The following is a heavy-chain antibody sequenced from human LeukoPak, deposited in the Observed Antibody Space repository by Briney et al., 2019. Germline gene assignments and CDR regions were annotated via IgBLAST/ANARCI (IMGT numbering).Heavy chain of an antibody. Sequence: PSETLSLTCTVSGGPMSSGDYYWAWVRQPPGKGLEWIGSISYSGRTFYKPSLTSRVAISIDASKSQFSLRLSSVTAADTAVYYCVRETSSSAHYWGQGTLVTVSS. V-gene: IGHV4-39*07. CDR2: ISYSGRT. D-gene: IGHD6-6*01. J-gene: IGHJ4*02. CDR3: VRETSSSAHY. CDR1: GGPMSSGDYY.